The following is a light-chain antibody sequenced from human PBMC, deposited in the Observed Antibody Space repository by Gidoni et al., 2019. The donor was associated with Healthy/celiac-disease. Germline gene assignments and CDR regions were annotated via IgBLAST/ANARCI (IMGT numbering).Light chain of an antibody. V-gene: IGKV1-8*01. CDR1: QGLSSY. CDR2: AAS. CDR3: QQYYSYPWT. Sequence: AIRMTQSPSSFSASTGDRVTITCRASQGLSSYLAWYQQKPGKAPKLLIYAASTLQSGVPSRSSGSGSGTDFPLTISCLQSEDFATYYCQQYYSYPWTFGQGTKVEIK. J-gene: IGKJ1*01.